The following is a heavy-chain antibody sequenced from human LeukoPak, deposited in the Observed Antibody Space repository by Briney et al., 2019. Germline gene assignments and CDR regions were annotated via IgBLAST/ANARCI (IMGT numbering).Heavy chain of an antibody. CDR3: AKRGVVIRVVLVGFHKEAYYFDS. Sequence: GGSLRLSCAVSGITLSNYGMSWVRQAPGKGLEWVAGISGSGGSTNYADSVKGRFSISRDNPKSTLYLQMNSLRAEDTAVYFCAKRGVVIRVVLVGFHKEAYYFDSWGQGALVTVSS. J-gene: IGHJ4*02. CDR2: ISGSGGST. D-gene: IGHD3-10*01. CDR1: GITLSNYG. V-gene: IGHV3-23*01.